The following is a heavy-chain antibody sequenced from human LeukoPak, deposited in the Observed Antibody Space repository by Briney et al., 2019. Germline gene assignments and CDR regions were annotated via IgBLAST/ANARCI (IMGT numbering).Heavy chain of an antibody. CDR1: GFTFSSYG. CDR3: ANVVVVPAAITPFDY. J-gene: IGHJ4*02. CDR2: IRYDGSNK. D-gene: IGHD2-2*01. Sequence: GGSLRLSCAASGFTFSSYGMHWGRQAPGRGLEWVAFIRYDGSNKYYADSVKGRFTISRDNSKNTLYLQMNSLRAEDTAVYYCANVVVVPAAITPFDYWGQGTLVTVSS. V-gene: IGHV3-30*02.